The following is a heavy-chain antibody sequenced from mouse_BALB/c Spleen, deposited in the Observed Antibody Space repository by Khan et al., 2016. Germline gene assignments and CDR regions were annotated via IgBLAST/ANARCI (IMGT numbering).Heavy chain of an antibody. V-gene: IGHV1S135*01. CDR2: IDPFHGGT. CDR1: GYSFTSYY. Sequence: VQLQQSGPELMKPGASVKISCKASGYSFTSYYMHWVKQSHGKSLEWIGYIDPFHGGTSYNQKFKGKATLTVDKSSSTAYMHLSSLTSEDSAVYDWASSTQSFDAMDYWGQGTSVTVSS. CDR3: ASSTQSFDAMDY. D-gene: IGHD1-1*01. J-gene: IGHJ4*01.